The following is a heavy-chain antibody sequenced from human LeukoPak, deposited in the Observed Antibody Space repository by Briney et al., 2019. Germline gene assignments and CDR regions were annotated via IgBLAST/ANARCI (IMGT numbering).Heavy chain of an antibody. J-gene: IGHJ3*02. D-gene: IGHD2-21*02. CDR2: IYYSGST. CDR1: GGSISTYY. V-gene: IGHV4-59*01. Sequence: SETLSLTCTVSGGSISTYYWNWIRQPPGKGLEWIGYIYYSGSTNYNPSLTGRVTLSVDTSKNQFSLKLSSVTAADTAVYYCAKDMRRVTTNDAFDIWGQGTMVTVSS. CDR3: AKDMRRVTTNDAFDI.